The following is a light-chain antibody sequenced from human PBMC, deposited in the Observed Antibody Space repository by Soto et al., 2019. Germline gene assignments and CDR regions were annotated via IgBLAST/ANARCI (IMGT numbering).Light chain of an antibody. J-gene: IGLJ1*01. CDR2: ADN. Sequence: QSVLTQTPSVSGAPGQKITMSCTGSSSNIGAGYDVHWYQQVPGAAPRLLIYADNNRPSGVPDRFSASKSGTSASLAITGLQAEDEADYYCQSFDSSLSGYVFGTGTKVTVL. CDR3: QSFDSSLSGYV. CDR1: SSNIGAGYD. V-gene: IGLV1-40*01.